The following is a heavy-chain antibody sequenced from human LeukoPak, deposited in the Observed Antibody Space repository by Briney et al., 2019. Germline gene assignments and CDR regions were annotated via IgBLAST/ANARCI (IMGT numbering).Heavy chain of an antibody. CDR3: ARGTRDSPYYYYGMDV. V-gene: IGHV3-13*01. Sequence: PGGSLRLSCAASGFTFSSYDMHWVRQATGKGLEWVSAIGTAGDTYYPGSVKGRFTISRENAKNPLYLQMNSLRAGDTAVYYCARGTRDSPYYYYGMDVWGQGTTVPVSS. CDR1: GFTFSSYD. CDR2: IGTAGDT. J-gene: IGHJ6*02. D-gene: IGHD2-21*02.